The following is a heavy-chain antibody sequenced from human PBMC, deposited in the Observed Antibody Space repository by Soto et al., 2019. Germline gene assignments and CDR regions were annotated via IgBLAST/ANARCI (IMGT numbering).Heavy chain of an antibody. Sequence: ASVKVSCKASGYTFTSYAMHWVRQAPGQRLEWMGWINAGNGNTKYSQKFQGRVTITRDTSASTAYMELSSLRSEDTAVYYCARIALFANRGMMAVGPFDCLGQGPLVTVS. CDR2: INAGNGNT. V-gene: IGHV1-3*01. CDR3: ARIALFANRGMMAVGPFDC. CDR1: GYTFTSYA. J-gene: IGHJ4*02. D-gene: IGHD3-22*01.